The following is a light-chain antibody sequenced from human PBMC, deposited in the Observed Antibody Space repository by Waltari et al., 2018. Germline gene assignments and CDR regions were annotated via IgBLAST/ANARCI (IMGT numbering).Light chain of an antibody. J-gene: IGLJ2*01. V-gene: IGLV1-40*01. CDR2: NPT. CDR3: QTYDSSLNGFLI. CDR1: NSNIGAGYD. Sequence: QSVLTQPPSVSGAPGQTVTISCTGSNSNIGAGYDIHWYQQLPGTVPKLLIYNPTRRPTGVPGRFSGSKIGTSASLVITGLQTEDEADYYCQTYDSSLNGFLIFGGGTRLTV.